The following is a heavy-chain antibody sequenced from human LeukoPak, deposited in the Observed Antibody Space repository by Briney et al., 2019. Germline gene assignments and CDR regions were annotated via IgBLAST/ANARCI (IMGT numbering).Heavy chain of an antibody. V-gene: IGHV1-46*01. CDR2: INPSGGGT. J-gene: IGHJ4*02. CDR3: ARGPTSSGYYPDY. CDR1: GYTFTNYY. D-gene: IGHD3-22*01. Sequence: ASVKVSCTASGYTFTNYYVHWVRQAPGQGLDWMGIINPSGGGTSYAQKFQGRVTMTRDTSTSTVYMELSSLRSEDTAAYYCARGPTSSGYYPDYWGQGTLVTVSS.